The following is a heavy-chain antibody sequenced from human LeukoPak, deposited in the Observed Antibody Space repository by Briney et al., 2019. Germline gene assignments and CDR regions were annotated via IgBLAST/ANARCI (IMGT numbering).Heavy chain of an antibody. Sequence: GGSLEISCKGSGCIFTSYWIGWVRQVPGKGLEGMGIIYPGDSDTRYSPSFQGQVTISADKSISTAYLQGSSLKASDTAMYYCARQEDRIRFFETFDYWGQGTLVTVSS. J-gene: IGHJ4*02. D-gene: IGHD2-15*01. CDR2: IYPGDSDT. V-gene: IGHV5-51*01. CDR1: GCIFTSYW. CDR3: ARQEDRIRFFETFDY.